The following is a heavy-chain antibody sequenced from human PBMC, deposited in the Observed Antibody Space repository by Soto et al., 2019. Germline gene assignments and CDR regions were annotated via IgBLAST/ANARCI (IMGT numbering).Heavy chain of an antibody. J-gene: IGHJ4*02. D-gene: IGHD3-10*01. CDR1: GFTFSSYA. CDR3: ARRDYYGSGPNPY. V-gene: IGHV3-23*01. CDR2: ISGSGGST. Sequence: GGSLRLSCAASGFTFSSYAMSWVRQAPGKGLEWVSAISGSGGSTYYADSVKGRVTITRDTSASTAYMELSSLRSEDTAVYYCARRDYYGSGPNPYWGQGTLVTVSS.